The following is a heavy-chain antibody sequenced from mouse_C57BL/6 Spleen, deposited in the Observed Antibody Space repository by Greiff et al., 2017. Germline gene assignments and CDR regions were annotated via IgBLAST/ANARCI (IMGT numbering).Heavy chain of an antibody. Sequence: EVHLVESGGGLVQPGGSLKLSCAASGFTFSDYGMAWVRQAPRKGPEWVAFISNLAYSIYYADTVTGRFTISRENAKNTLYLEMSSLRSEDTAMYYCARTLTALGGYFDVWGTGTTVTVSS. J-gene: IGHJ1*03. CDR3: ARTLTALGGYFDV. CDR2: ISNLAYSI. CDR1: GFTFSDYG. V-gene: IGHV5-15*01. D-gene: IGHD1-2*01.